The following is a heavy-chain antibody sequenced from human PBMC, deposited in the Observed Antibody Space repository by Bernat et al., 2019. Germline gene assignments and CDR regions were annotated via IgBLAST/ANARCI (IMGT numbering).Heavy chain of an antibody. CDR3: VRDYGYSNKS. J-gene: IGHJ3*01. D-gene: IGHD6-13*01. V-gene: IGHV3-74*01. CDR1: GFAFSTYW. Sequence: EVQLVESGGGLVQPGGSLRLSCAASGFAFSTYWMHWVRQAQGKGLVWVSRINSDGSSTSYADSVKGRFTISRDNAKNTLYLQMNSLSAEDTAVYYCVRDYGYSNKSWGQGTIVTVSS. CDR2: INSDGSST.